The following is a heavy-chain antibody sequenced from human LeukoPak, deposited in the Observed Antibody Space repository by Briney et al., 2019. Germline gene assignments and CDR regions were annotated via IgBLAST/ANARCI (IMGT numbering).Heavy chain of an antibody. CDR1: GATFSSYT. J-gene: IGHJ3*02. CDR3: TKDLDCSSSSCGAFDM. V-gene: IGHV3-23*01. Sequence: GGSLRLSCAASGATFSSYTMSWVRQAPGKGLEWVSGISPSGTNTYHANSVKGRFTISRDNPKNTLYLQMNSLRADDTAIYYLTKDLDCSSSSCGAFDMWGQGTMVTVSS. CDR2: ISPSGTNT. D-gene: IGHD2-2*01.